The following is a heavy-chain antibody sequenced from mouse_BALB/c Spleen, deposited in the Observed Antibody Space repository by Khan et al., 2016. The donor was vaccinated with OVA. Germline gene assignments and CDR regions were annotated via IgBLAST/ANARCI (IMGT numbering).Heavy chain of an antibody. V-gene: IGHV3-2*02. CDR1: GYSITSDYA. D-gene: IGHD1-1*01. Sequence: EVQLLESGPGLVKPSQSLSLTCTVIGYSITSDYAWNWIRQFPGNKLEWMGYISYSGNTKYNPSLKSRISITRDTSKNQFFLQLNSVTIEDTATYYCARVYGGDFDYWGQGTTLTVSS. CDR3: ARVYGGDFDY. CDR2: ISYSGNT. J-gene: IGHJ2*01.